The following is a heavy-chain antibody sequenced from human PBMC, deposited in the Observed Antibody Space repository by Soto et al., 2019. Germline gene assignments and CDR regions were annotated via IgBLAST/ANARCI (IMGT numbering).Heavy chain of an antibody. V-gene: IGHV3-23*01. J-gene: IGHJ4*02. CDR3: AEESQVVPAATLDY. Sequence: EVQLLESGGGLVQPGGSLRLSCAASGFTFSSYAMSWVRQAPGKGLEWVSAISGSGGSTYYADSVKGRFTISRDNSKNTLYLQMNSLRAEGTAVYYCAEESQVVPAATLDYWGQGTLVTVSS. CDR2: ISGSGGST. D-gene: IGHD2-2*01. CDR1: GFTFSSYA.